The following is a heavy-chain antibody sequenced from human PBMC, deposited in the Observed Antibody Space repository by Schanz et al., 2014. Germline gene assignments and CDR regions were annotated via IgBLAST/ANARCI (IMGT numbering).Heavy chain of an antibody. Sequence: EVQLLESGGGLVQPGGSLGLSCVVSGFTVSSDHMSWVRQAPGKGLEWVSTIYASGATYYADSVKRRFTISRDNSKNTLYLQMNSLRAEDTAVYYCAKARRKSNCSGGRCFHYSYYGMDVWGQGTTVTVSS. D-gene: IGHD2-15*01. V-gene: IGHV3-66*01. CDR1: GFTVSSDH. CDR3: AKARRKSNCSGGRCFHYSYYGMDV. J-gene: IGHJ6*02. CDR2: IYASGAT.